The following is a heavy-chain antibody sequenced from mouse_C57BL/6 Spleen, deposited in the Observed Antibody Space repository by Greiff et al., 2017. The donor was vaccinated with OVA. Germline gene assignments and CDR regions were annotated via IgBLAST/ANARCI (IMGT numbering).Heavy chain of an antibody. Sequence: VQLQQSGPELVKPGASVKISCKASGYSFTDYHLNWVKQSTGQSLEWIGVINPNYGTTSYNQKFKGKATLTLDQSSSTAYMQLNSLTSEDSAVYYCARISDYYGSGYFDVWGTGTTVTVSS. D-gene: IGHD1-1*01. CDR2: INPNYGTT. V-gene: IGHV1-39*01. J-gene: IGHJ1*03. CDR1: GYSFTDYH. CDR3: ARISDYYGSGYFDV.